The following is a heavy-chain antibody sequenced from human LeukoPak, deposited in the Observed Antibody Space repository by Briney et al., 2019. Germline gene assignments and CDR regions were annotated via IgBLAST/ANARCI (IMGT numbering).Heavy chain of an antibody. J-gene: IGHJ5*02. V-gene: IGHV4-39*07. CDR2: IYYSRST. Sequence: PSETLSLTCSVSGGSISSSGYYWGWSRQPPGEGLEWIGSIYYSRSTNYNPSLKSRVTISVDTSKNQFSLKLSSVTAADTAVYYCARGLWFGPWGQGTLVTVSS. D-gene: IGHD4-11*01. CDR3: ARGLWFGP. CDR1: GGSISSSGYY.